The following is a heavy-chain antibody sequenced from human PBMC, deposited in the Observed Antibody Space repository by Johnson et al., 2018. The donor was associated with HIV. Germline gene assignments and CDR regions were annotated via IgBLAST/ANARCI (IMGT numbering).Heavy chain of an antibody. J-gene: IGHJ3*02. CDR2: ISYDGSNK. D-gene: IGHD1-26*01. Sequence: QVQLMESGGGVVQPGRSLRLSCAASGFTFSSYAMHWVRQAPGKGLEWVAVISYDGSNKYYADSVKGRFTISRDNSKNTLYLQMNSLRAEDTAVYYCARDAPDSGSYHAFDIWGQGTMVTVSS. CDR1: GFTFSSYA. CDR3: ARDAPDSGSYHAFDI. V-gene: IGHV3-30*04.